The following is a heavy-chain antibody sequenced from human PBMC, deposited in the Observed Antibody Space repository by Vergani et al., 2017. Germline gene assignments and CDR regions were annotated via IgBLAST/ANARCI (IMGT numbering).Heavy chain of an antibody. CDR3: AKVSRSEVAGTFGAFDI. CDR2: LSASDRRT. D-gene: IGHD6-19*01. V-gene: IGHV3-23*01. Sequence: EVQLLESGGDLVQPGGSLRLSCAASGFTFIMNAMSWVRQAPGKGLEWVSTLSASDRRTHYADSVKGRFTISRDNSKNTLFLHMNSLRPEDTAVYYCAKVSRSEVAGTFGAFDIWGQGTMVTVSS. CDR1: GFTFIMNA. J-gene: IGHJ3*02.